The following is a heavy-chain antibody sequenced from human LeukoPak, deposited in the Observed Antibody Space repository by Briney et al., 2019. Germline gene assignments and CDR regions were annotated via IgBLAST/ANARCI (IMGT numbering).Heavy chain of an antibody. Sequence: PGGSLRLSCAASGFTFSSYGMSWVRQAPGKGLEGVSVISGGGGSTYYADSVKGRFTISRDNSKNTLYLLMSSLGADDTAVYYCAKDFLVGPYWYFDLWGRGTLVTVSS. CDR3: AKDFLVGPYWYFDL. D-gene: IGHD1-26*01. J-gene: IGHJ2*01. CDR2: ISGGGGST. V-gene: IGHV3-23*01. CDR1: GFTFSSYG.